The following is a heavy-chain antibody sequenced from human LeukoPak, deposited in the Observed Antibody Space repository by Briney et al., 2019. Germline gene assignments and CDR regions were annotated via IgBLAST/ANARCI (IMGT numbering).Heavy chain of an antibody. CDR3: ARGASRAVRIAARPRGGGGWYYFDH. Sequence: ASVKVSCKASGYTFTSYDINLVRQANGRGLEWMGWMNPNSGNTGYAQKFQGRVTITRNTSISTAYMELSSLRSEDTAVYYCARGASRAVRIAARPRGGGGWYYFDHWGQGTLVTVSS. D-gene: IGHD6-6*01. J-gene: IGHJ4*02. V-gene: IGHV1-8*03. CDR2: MNPNSGNT. CDR1: GYTFTSYD.